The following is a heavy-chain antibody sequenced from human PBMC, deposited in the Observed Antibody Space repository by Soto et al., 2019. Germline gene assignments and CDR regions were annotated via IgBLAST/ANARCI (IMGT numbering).Heavy chain of an antibody. V-gene: IGHV3-21*02. Sequence: DAQLVESGGGLVKPGGSLRLSCAASGFNFSTYGMNWVRQAPGKGLEWVSSISSKGSYIYYTPSVKGRFTISRDNAKNSVYLQMNSLRAEDTAVYYCGRDRSHYAGVGKIDPWGHGTLVAVSS. CDR3: GRDRSHYAGVGKIDP. CDR1: GFNFSTYG. CDR2: ISSKGSYI. D-gene: IGHD3-10*01. J-gene: IGHJ5*02.